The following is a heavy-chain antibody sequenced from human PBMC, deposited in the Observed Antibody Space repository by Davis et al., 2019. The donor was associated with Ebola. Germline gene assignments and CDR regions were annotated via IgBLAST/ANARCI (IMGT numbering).Heavy chain of an antibody. CDR3: AHRQGLSIGSGWDSGVFDY. CDR2: IYWDDDK. Sequence: SGPPLVNPTQSFTLTCTFSGFSLSTNGVGVGWVRQPPGEALEWLAFIYWDDDKRYNPSLKSRLTITKDTSKNQVVLTMTNMDPVDTATYYCAHRQGLSIGSGWDSGVFDYWGQGALVTVSS. D-gene: IGHD6-25*01. CDR1: GFSLSTNGVG. V-gene: IGHV2-5*02. J-gene: IGHJ4*02.